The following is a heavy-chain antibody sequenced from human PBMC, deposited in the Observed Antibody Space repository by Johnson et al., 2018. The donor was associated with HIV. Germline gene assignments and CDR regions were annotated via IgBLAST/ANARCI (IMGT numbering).Heavy chain of an antibody. CDR1: GFTFADYG. D-gene: IGHD6-19*01. V-gene: IGHV3-30*02. Sequence: QVQLVESGGGVVQPGGSLRLSCAASGFTFADYGMHWVRQPPGKGLEWVAFIPNDESITHYAGPVTGRFTISRANSKNTLYLHMKSLRPEDPSIYYFSTDENLGVWYSDAFDVWGQGTVVTVSS. CDR2: IPNDESIT. J-gene: IGHJ3*01. CDR3: STDENLGVWYSDAFDV.